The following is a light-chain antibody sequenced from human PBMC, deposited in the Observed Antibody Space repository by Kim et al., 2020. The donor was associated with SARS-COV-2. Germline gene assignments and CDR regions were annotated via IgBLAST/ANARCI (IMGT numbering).Light chain of an antibody. CDR2: GAS. CDR3: QQYNNWPLWT. V-gene: IGKV3-15*01. J-gene: IGKJ1*01. Sequence: EIVMTQSPATLSVSPGERATLSCRASQSVSSNLAWYQQKPGQAPRLLIYGASTRATGIPARFSGSGSGTEFTLTISSLQSEDFAVYYCQQYNNWPLWTFGQGTKGGYQ. CDR1: QSVSSN.